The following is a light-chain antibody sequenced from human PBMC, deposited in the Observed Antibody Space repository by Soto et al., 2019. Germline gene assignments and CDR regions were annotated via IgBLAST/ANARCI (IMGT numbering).Light chain of an antibody. Sequence: ALTQPASVSGSPGQSIAISCTGTSSDVGGYKSVAWYQQYPGKAPKMMMYDDSDRPLGVSDRFSGSKSGNTASLTISGLHAEDEADYYCSSYSTTHTRVFGSGTKLTVL. J-gene: IGLJ1*01. CDR1: SSDVGGYKS. CDR2: DDS. CDR3: SSYSTTHTRV. V-gene: IGLV2-14*03.